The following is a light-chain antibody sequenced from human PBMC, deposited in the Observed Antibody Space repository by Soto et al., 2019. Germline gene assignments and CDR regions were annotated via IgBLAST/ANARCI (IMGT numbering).Light chain of an antibody. CDR3: CSYTSTFTLV. CDR2: EVI. J-gene: IGLJ3*02. CDR1: SSDIGTYNS. Sequence: QSALTQPASVSGAPGQSITISCTGTSSDIGTYNSVSWYQHHPGKAPKLLIFEVIDRPSGVSDRFSGAKSGNTASLTISGLQPEDEADYYSCSYTSTFTLVLGGGNTLTVL. V-gene: IGLV2-14*01.